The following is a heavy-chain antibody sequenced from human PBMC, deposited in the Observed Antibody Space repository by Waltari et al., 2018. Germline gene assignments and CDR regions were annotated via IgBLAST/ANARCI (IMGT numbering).Heavy chain of an antibody. CDR3: ARGGRGSSSDY. CDR2: IYYSGST. Sequence: QVQLQESGPGLVKPSETLSLTCTVSGGSISSYYWSWIRQPPGKGLEWIGYIYYSGSTNYNPSLKMRVTISVDTSKNQFSLKLSSVTAADTAVYYCARGGRGSSSDYWGQGTLVTVSS. CDR1: GGSISSYY. V-gene: IGHV4-59*08. J-gene: IGHJ4*02. D-gene: IGHD6-6*01.